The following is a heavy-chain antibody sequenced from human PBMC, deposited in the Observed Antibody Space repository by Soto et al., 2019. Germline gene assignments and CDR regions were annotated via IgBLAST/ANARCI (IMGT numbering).Heavy chain of an antibody. Sequence: QVQLQQWGAGLLKPSETLSLTCAVYGGSFSGYYWSWIRQPTGKGLEWIGEINHSGSTNYNPSLKSRVTISVDTSKNQFSMKLSSVTAADTAVYYCARGLGYNWFDPWGQGTLVTVSS. CDR2: INHSGST. V-gene: IGHV4-34*01. CDR3: ARGLGYNWFDP. J-gene: IGHJ5*02. CDR1: GGSFSGYY. D-gene: IGHD7-27*01.